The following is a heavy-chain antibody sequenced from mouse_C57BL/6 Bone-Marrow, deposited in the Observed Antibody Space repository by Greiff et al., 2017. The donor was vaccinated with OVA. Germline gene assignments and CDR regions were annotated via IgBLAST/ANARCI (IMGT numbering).Heavy chain of an antibody. CDR1: GFTFSDYY. V-gene: IGHV5-16*01. CDR3: ARGGWDWYFDV. D-gene: IGHD3-3*01. J-gene: IGHJ1*03. CDR2: INYDGSST. Sequence: EVKLVESEGGLVQPGSSMKLSCTASGFTFSDYYMAWVRQVPEKGLEWVANINYDGSSTYYLDSLKSRFIISRDNAKNILYLQMSSLKSEDTGTYYWARGGWDWYFDVWGTGTTVTVSS.